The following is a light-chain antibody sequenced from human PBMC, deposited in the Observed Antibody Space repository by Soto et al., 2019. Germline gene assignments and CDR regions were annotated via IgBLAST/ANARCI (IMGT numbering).Light chain of an antibody. CDR1: QSFGTW. Sequence: DIQLTQSPSTLSASVGDRVAITCRACQSFGTWLAWYQQKPGKAPNLLIYRTSSLGRGVPSRFSGGGSGTEFTLTISSLQPDDFATYYCQQYNSDSFYTFGQGTKVEIK. CDR3: QQYNSDSFYT. CDR2: RTS. J-gene: IGKJ2*01. V-gene: IGKV1-5*03.